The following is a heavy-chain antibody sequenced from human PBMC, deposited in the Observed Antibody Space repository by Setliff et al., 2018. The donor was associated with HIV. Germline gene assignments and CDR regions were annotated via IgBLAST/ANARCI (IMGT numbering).Heavy chain of an antibody. V-gene: IGHV4-39*07. CDR3: ARDRLTYYFDY. CDR2: IYYSGST. J-gene: IGHJ4*02. CDR1: GGSISISSYY. D-gene: IGHD3-22*01. Sequence: SETLSLTCTVSGGSISISSYYWGWIRQPPGKGLEWIGSIYYSGSTYYNPSLKCRVTISVDTSKNQFSLKLSSVTAADTAVYYCARDRLTYYFDYWGQGILVTVSS.